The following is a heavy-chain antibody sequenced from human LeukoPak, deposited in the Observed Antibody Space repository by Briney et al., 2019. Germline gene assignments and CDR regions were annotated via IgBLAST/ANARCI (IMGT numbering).Heavy chain of an antibody. CDR3: AGSVGYYYDNIGHYYLEGRYYYGMDV. CDR1: GFTVSTGN. D-gene: IGHD3-22*01. J-gene: IGHJ6*02. CDR2: IYNGGTI. V-gene: IGHV3-66*01. Sequence: GGSLRLSCAASGFTVSTGNINWVRQAPGKGLEWVSVIYNGGTISYADSVKGRFIISRDESKDTVYLQMNSLRAEDTAVYYCAGSVGYYYDNIGHYYLEGRYYYGMDVWGQGTTVTVSS.